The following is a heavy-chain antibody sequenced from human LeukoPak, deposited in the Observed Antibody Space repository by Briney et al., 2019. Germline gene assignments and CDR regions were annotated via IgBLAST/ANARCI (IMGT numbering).Heavy chain of an antibody. D-gene: IGHD3-22*01. V-gene: IGHV4-4*02. Sequence: PSETLSLTCAVSGGSISSSNWWSWIRQPPGKGLEWIGEIYHSGSTNYNPSLKSRVTISVDKSKTQFSLKLSSVTAADTAVYYCARYGYYYDSSGYRNWGQGTLVTVSS. CDR2: IYHSGST. CDR3: ARYGYYYDSSGYRN. J-gene: IGHJ4*02. CDR1: GGSISSSNW.